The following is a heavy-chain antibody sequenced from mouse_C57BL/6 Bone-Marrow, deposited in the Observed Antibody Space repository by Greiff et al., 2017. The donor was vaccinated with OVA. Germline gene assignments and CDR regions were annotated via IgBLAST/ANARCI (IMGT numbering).Heavy chain of an antibody. D-gene: IGHD1-1*01. CDR1: GFTFSSYA. CDR2: ISDGGSYT. J-gene: IGHJ2*01. CDR3: ARDHYGSSLYFDY. Sequence: DVHLVESGGGLVKPGGSLKLSCAASGFTFSSYAMSWVRQTPEKRLEWVATISDGGSYTYYPDNVKGRFTISRDNAKNNLYLQMSHLKSEDTAMYYCARDHYGSSLYFDYWGQGTTLTVSS. V-gene: IGHV5-4*01.